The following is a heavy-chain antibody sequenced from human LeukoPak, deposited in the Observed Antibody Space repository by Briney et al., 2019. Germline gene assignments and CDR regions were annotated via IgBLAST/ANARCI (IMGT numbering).Heavy chain of an antibody. CDR1: GGSFSGYY. J-gene: IGHJ4*02. D-gene: IGHD6-13*01. CDR2: INHSGST. CDR3: AREQQLANFDY. V-gene: IGHV4-34*01. Sequence: SETLSLTCAVYGGSFSGYYWSWIRQPPGKGLEWIGEINHSGSTNYNPSLKSRVTISVDTSKNQFSLKLSSVTAADTAVYYRAREQQLANFDYWGQGTLVTVSS.